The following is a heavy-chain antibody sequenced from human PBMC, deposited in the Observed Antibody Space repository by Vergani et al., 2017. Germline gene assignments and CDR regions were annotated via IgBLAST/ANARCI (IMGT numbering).Heavy chain of an antibody. J-gene: IGHJ4*02. V-gene: IGHV5-51*01. D-gene: IGHD3-22*01. CDR1: GYRFTNYW. CDR3: ARRYGRDSSGCKYFDY. CDR2: IHPADYDT. Sequence: EVQLVQSGAEVKKPGESRKIPCQLSGYRFTNYWIGWVRQMPGKGLEWMGIIHPADYDTRYSPSFQGQVTISVDKSISTAALQRSSLRASGSAMYYCARRYGRDSSGCKYFDYWGQGTLVTVSS.